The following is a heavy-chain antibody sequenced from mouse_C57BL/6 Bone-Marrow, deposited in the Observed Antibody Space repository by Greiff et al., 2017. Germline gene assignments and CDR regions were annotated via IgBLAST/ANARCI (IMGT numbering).Heavy chain of an antibody. CDR1: GFNIKDDY. Sequence: EVQLQQSGAELVRPGASVKLSCTASGFNIKDDYMHWVKQRPEQGLEWIGWIDPENGDTEYASKFQGKSTITADTSYNTTYLQLSSLTSEDTALYYCTFCDYGQGDYWGQGTSVTVSS. CDR3: TFCDYGQGDY. J-gene: IGHJ4*01. CDR2: IDPENGDT. D-gene: IGHD1-1*01. V-gene: IGHV14-4*01.